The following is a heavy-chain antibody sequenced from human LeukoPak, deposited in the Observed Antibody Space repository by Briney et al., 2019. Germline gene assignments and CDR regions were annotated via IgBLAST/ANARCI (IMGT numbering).Heavy chain of an antibody. Sequence: PGGSLRLSCSASGFTFSAYAMYWVRQAPGKGLEYVSGISSNGGRSFYADSVKGRFTISRDNSKNTLDFQMSSLRGEDTAVYYCLKTTTRTGGDWWGQGTRLTVSS. CDR3: LKTTTRTGGDW. CDR2: ISSNGGRS. J-gene: IGHJ4*02. V-gene: IGHV3-64*05. D-gene: IGHD3/OR15-3a*01. CDR1: GFTFSAYA.